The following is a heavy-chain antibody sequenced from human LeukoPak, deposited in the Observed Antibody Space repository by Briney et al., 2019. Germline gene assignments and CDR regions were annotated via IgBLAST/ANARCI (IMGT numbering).Heavy chain of an antibody. V-gene: IGHV3-23*01. CDR1: GFTFSSYG. CDR3: AKGRRSAAGPYFDY. D-gene: IGHD6-13*01. CDR2: ISGSGGST. Sequence: GGSLRLSCAASGFTFSSYGMSWVRQAPGKGLEWVSAISGSGGSTYYADSVKGRLTISRDNSKNTLYLQMNSLRAEDTAVYYCAKGRRSAAGPYFDYWGQGTLVTVSS. J-gene: IGHJ4*02.